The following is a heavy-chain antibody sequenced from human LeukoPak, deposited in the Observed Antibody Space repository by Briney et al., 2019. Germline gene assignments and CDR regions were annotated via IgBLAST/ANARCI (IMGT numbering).Heavy chain of an antibody. V-gene: IGHV4-34*01. CDR2: ITHSGST. J-gene: IGHJ4*02. CDR1: GWSFSSYY. Sequence: SESLSLTCAVYGWSFSSYYWSWIRQPPGKGLEWISEITHSGSTTYYPSLKSRVTITVESSTNQFSLQLSYVTAAADAVVYFARGATIFGVVRALRRFYFEYWGQGTLVTVSS. CDR3: ARGATIFGVVRALRRFYFEY. D-gene: IGHD3-3*01.